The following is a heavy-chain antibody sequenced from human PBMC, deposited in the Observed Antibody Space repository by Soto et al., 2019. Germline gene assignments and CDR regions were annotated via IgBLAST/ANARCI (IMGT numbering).Heavy chain of an antibody. V-gene: IGHV1-2*04. J-gene: IGHJ6*02. Sequence: ASGKVSCKASGYSFTDYHIHWVRQAPGQGLEWLGRINPKSGGTSTAQKFQGWVTMTTDTSISTASMELTRLTSDDTAIYYCARGDSTDCSNGVCSFFYNHDMDVWGQGTTVTVSS. CDR2: INPKSGGT. D-gene: IGHD2-8*01. CDR3: ARGDSTDCSNGVCSFFYNHDMDV. CDR1: GYSFTDYH.